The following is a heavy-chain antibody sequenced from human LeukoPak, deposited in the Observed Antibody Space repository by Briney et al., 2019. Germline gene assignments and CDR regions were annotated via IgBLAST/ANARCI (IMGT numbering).Heavy chain of an antibody. CDR3: ARDHNYAFDN. Sequence: GGSLRLSCTASGFPFIEYSMNWVRQAPGKGLEWISYIGIDSGNTKYADSVRGRFTISADKAKNSLYLQMNSLRVEDTDVYYCARDHNYAFDNWGQGTLVSVAS. J-gene: IGHJ4*02. CDR1: GFPFIEYS. CDR2: IGIDSGNT. V-gene: IGHV3-48*01. D-gene: IGHD1-1*01.